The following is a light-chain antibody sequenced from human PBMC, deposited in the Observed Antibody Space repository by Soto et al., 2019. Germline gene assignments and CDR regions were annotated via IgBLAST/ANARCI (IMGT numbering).Light chain of an antibody. CDR1: QSISSW. CDR3: QHYNSYSPT. Sequence: DIQMTQSPSTLSASVGDRVTITCRASQSISSWLAWYQQKPGKAPKLLIYDASSLESGVPSRFSGSGSGTEFTLTISSLQPDDFATYYCQHYNSYSPTCAQGLKVDI. CDR2: DAS. J-gene: IGKJ1*01. V-gene: IGKV1-5*01.